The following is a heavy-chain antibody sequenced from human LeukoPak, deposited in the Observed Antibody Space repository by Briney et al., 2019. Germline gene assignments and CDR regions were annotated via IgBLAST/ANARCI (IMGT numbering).Heavy chain of an antibody. Sequence: GGSLRLSCAASGITFSSYTMIWVRQAPGKGLEWASSISSSSSYIYYAGSVKGRFTISRDNAKNSLYLQMNSLRVEDTAVYYCARDLGQYYDTSDNWFDPWGQGTLVTVSS. V-gene: IGHV3-21*01. CDR1: GITFSSYT. J-gene: IGHJ5*02. CDR2: ISSSSSYI. CDR3: ARDLGQYYDTSDNWFDP. D-gene: IGHD3-22*01.